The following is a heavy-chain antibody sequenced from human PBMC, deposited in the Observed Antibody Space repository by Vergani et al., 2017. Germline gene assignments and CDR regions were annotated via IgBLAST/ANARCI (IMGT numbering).Heavy chain of an antibody. J-gene: IGHJ6*03. CDR1: GFTFSSYG. Sequence: QVQLVESGGGVVQPGGSLRLSCAASGFTFSSYGMHWVRQAPGKGLEWVALISYDGSNKYYADSVKGRFTISRDNSKNTLYLQMNSLRAEDTAVYYCAKDPSSWYLYYYYMDVWGKGTTVTVSS. V-gene: IGHV3-30*18. D-gene: IGHD6-13*01. CDR2: ISYDGSNK. CDR3: AKDPSSWYLYYYYMDV.